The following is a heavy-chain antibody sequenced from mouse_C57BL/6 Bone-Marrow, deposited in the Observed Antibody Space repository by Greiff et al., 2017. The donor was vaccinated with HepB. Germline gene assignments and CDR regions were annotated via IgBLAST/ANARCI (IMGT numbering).Heavy chain of an antibody. Sequence: EVKLMESGPGLAKPSQTLSLTCSVTGYSITSDYWNWIRKFPGNKLEYMGYISYSGSTYYTPSLKSRLSITRDTSKNQYYLQLNSVTTEDTATYYCARYHGNYGSYFDYWGQGTTLTVSS. J-gene: IGHJ2*01. CDR1: GYSITSDY. D-gene: IGHD2-1*01. V-gene: IGHV3-8*01. CDR3: ARYHGNYGSYFDY. CDR2: ISYSGST.